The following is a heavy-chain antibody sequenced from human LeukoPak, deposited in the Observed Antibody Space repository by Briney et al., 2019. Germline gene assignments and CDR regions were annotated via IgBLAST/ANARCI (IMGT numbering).Heavy chain of an antibody. J-gene: IGHJ4*02. CDR3: ARDIRLGYCSGGSCPTVN. Sequence: SVKVSCKASGYTFSSYAISWVRQAPGQGLEWMGRIIPILGIANYAQKFQGRVTITADKSTSTAYMELSSLRSEDTAVYYCARDIRLGYCSGGSCPTVNWGQGTLVTVSS. V-gene: IGHV1-69*04. CDR2: IIPILGIA. D-gene: IGHD2-15*01. CDR1: GYTFSSYA.